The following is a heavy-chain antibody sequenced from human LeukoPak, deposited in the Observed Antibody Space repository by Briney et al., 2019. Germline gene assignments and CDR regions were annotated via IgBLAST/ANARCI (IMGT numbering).Heavy chain of an antibody. D-gene: IGHD6-13*01. CDR3: VRRDSSTYWYFDL. V-gene: IGHV4-4*07. J-gene: IGHJ2*01. CDR2: IYTSGST. Sequence: KPSETLSLTCTVSGGSISSYYWSWIRQPAGKGLEWIGRIYTSGSTNYNPSLKSRVTMSVDTSKNQFSLKLNSVTAADTAVYYCVRRDSSTYWYFDLWGRGTLVTVSS. CDR1: GGSISSYY.